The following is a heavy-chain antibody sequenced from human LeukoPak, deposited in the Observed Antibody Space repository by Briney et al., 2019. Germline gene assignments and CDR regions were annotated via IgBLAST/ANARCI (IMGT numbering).Heavy chain of an antibody. V-gene: IGHV1-69*04. CDR3: ARTGGLANFDY. J-gene: IGHJ4*02. CDR2: IIPILGIA. CDR1: GGTFSSYA. D-gene: IGHD3/OR15-3a*01. Sequence: SVKVSCKASGGTFSSYAISWVRQAPGQELEWMGRIIPILGIANYAQKFQGRVTITADKSTSTAYMELSSLRSEDTAVYYCARTGGLANFDYWGQGTLVTVSS.